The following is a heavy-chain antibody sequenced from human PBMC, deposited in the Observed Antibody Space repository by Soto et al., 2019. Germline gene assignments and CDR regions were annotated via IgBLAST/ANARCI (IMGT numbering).Heavy chain of an antibody. J-gene: IGHJ6*04. CDR1: GLAFSDHY. CDR2: SRNKANSFTT. V-gene: IGHV3-72*01. Sequence: EVQVVESGGGLVQPGGSLRLSCAASGLAFSDHYMDWVRQAPGRGVEWVGRSRNKANSFTTEYAASVNGRFSVSREDSKNSLFLQMNSKKAEDTAVYDCRGYHYSYGIHARGKGTTVTVSS. CDR3: RGYHYSYGIHA.